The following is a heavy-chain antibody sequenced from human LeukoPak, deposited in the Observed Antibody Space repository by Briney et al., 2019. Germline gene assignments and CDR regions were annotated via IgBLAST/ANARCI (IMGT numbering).Heavy chain of an antibody. CDR2: INPNSGDT. CDR1: GYTFTSYD. J-gene: IGHJ4*02. D-gene: IGHD5-18*01. V-gene: IGHV1-8*01. CDR3: ARGYSYVYNY. Sequence: ASVKVSCKASGYTFTSYDINWVRQAPGQGLEWMGWINPNSGDTGYAKKFQGKVTITRNTSISTAYMEVSSLRSEDTAVYYCARGYSYVYNYWGQGTLVTVSS.